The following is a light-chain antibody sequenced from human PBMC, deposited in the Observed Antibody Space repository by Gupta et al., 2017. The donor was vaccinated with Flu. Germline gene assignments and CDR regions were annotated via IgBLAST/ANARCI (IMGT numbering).Light chain of an antibody. CDR3: QQAYKSPQT. J-gene: IGKJ1*01. Sequence: PPSLSASVGDRVTITCRASQSIYEYVNWYQQKPGKAPRLLIYAASTLQSGVPSRFSGSGSGSDFTLTITSLQPEDVATYYCQQAYKSPQTFGQGTTL. CDR2: AAS. CDR1: QSIYEY. V-gene: IGKV1-39*01.